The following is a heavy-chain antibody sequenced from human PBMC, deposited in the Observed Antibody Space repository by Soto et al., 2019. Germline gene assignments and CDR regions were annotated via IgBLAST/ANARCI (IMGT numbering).Heavy chain of an antibody. V-gene: IGHV4-34*01. Sequence: KASETLSLTCAVYGGSFSGYYWSWIRQPPGKGLEWIGEINRSGSTNYNPSLKSRVTISVDTSKNQFSLKLSSVTAADTAVYYCARGRGTYYDFWSGYYRGLYYFDYWGQGTLVTVSS. CDR1: GGSFSGYY. D-gene: IGHD3-3*01. J-gene: IGHJ4*02. CDR3: ARGRGTYYDFWSGYYRGLYYFDY. CDR2: INRSGST.